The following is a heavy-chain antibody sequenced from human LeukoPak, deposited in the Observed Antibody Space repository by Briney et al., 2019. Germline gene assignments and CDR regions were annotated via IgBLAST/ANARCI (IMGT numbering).Heavy chain of an antibody. CDR3: ATVRLEVAGTMGYNWFDP. V-gene: IGHV1-8*01. CDR1: GYTFTSYD. CDR2: MNPNSGNT. D-gene: IGHD6-19*01. Sequence: GASVKVSCKASGYTFTSYDINWVRQATGQGLEWMGWMNPNSGNTGYAQKFQGRVTMTRNTSISTAYMELSSLRSEDTAVYYCATVRLEVAGTMGYNWFDPWGQGTLVTVSS. J-gene: IGHJ5*02.